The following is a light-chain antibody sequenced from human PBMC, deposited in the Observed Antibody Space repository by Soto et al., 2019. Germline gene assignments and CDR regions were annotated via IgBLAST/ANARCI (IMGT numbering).Light chain of an antibody. CDR2: DAS. CDR1: QSISSW. CDR3: QQYNSYPWT. J-gene: IGKJ1*01. V-gene: IGKV1-5*01. Sequence: DIQMTQSPSTLSASVGDRVTITCRASQSISSWLAWYQQKPGKAPKLLIYDASSLESGVPSRFSGSGSGTEFTLTISSLQPDDLATSYCQQYNSYPWTFGQGTKV.